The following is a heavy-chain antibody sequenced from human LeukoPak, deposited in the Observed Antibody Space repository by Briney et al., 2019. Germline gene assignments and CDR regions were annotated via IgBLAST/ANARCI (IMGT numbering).Heavy chain of an antibody. CDR3: ARHGGSWTFDY. CDR2: LYDSGST. Sequence: PSATLSLTCVVSGSSFRSGNYWSWIGQPPGKGVDWIGYLYDSGSTNYNPSLRSRVTISVDTSKNQFSLKLSSVTAADTAVYYCARHGGSWTFDYWGQGTLVTGSS. J-gene: IGHJ4*02. V-gene: IGHV4-59*08. CDR1: GSSFRSGNY. D-gene: IGHD6-13*01.